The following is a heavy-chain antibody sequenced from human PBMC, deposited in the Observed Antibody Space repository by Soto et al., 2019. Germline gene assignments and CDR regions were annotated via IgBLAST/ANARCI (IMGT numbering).Heavy chain of an antibody. J-gene: IGHJ3*02. CDR3: ASDQPRSLMTTVTTEAFDI. CDR1: GGTFSSYA. CDR2: IIPIFGTA. Sequence: GASVKVSCKASGGTFSSYAISWVRQAPGQGLEWMGGIIPIFGTANYAQKFQGRVTITADESTSTAYMELSSLRSEDTAVYYCASDQPRSLMTTVTTEAFDIWGQGTMVTVSS. V-gene: IGHV1-69*13. D-gene: IGHD4-17*01.